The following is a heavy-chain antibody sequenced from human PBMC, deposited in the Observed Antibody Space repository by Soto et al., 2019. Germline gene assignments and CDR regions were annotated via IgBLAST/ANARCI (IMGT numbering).Heavy chain of an antibody. V-gene: IGHV3-33*01. CDR1: GFTFSSYG. Sequence: GGSLRLSCAASGFTFSSYGMHWVRQAPGKGLEWVAVIWYDGSNKYYADSVKGRFTISRDNSKNTLYLQMNSLRAEDTAVYYCARSEYSYGPFDYWGQGTLVTVSS. CDR3: ARSEYSYGPFDY. J-gene: IGHJ4*02. D-gene: IGHD5-18*01. CDR2: IWYDGSNK.